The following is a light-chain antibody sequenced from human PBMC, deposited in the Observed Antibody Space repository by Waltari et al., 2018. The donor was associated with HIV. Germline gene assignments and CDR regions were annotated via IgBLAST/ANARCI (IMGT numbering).Light chain of an antibody. Sequence: QPVLTQPSPPSGTPGQRVPTLFYGRSSNTDSNYVSWYQHLPGTAPKLLIYRNTQRPSGVPDRISGSKSGTSASLAISGLRSEDEADYYCAAWDDRLSGLLFGGGTRLTAL. J-gene: IGLJ2*01. CDR3: AAWDDRLSGLL. CDR2: RNT. V-gene: IGLV1-47*01. CDR1: SSNTDSNY.